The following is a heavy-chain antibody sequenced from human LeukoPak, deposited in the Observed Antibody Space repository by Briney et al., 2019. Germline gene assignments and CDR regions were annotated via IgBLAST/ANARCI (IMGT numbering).Heavy chain of an antibody. J-gene: IGHJ4*02. CDR2: IIPIFGTA. V-gene: IGHV1-69*01. Sequence: VKVSCKASGGTFSSYAISWVRQAPGQGLEWMGGIIPIFGTANYAQKFQGRVTITADESTSTAYMELSSLRSEDTAVYYCARRAGGYSHPYDYWGQGILVTVSS. CDR1: GGTFSSYA. D-gene: IGHD4-23*01. CDR3: ARRAGGYSHPYDY.